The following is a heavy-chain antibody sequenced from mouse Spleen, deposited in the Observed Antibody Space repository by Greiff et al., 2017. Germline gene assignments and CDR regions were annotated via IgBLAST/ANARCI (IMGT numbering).Heavy chain of an antibody. Sequence: QVHVKQSGAELVKPGASVKLSCKASGYTFTSYWMHWVKQRPGQGLEWIGMIHPNSGSTNYNEKFKSKATLTVDKSSSTAYMQLSSLTSEDSAVYYCARGELTYWYFDVWGTGTTVTVSS. CDR2: IHPNSGST. CDR1: GYTFTSYW. D-gene: IGHD4-1*01. V-gene: IGHV1-64*01. CDR3: ARGELTYWYFDV. J-gene: IGHJ1*03.